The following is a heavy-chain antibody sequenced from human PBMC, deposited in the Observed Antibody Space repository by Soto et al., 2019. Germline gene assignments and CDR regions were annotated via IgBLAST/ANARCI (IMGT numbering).Heavy chain of an antibody. CDR1: GGTFSSYA. V-gene: IGHV1-69*12. CDR3: ARVAIVGAPPYNWFDP. CDR2: IIPIFGTA. J-gene: IGHJ5*02. Sequence: QVQLVQSGAAVKKPGSSVKVSCKASGGTFSSYAISWVRQAPGQGLEWMGGIIPIFGTANYAQKFQGRVTITADESTSKAYMELSSLRSEDTAVYYCARVAIVGAPPYNWFDPWGQGTLVTVSS. D-gene: IGHD1-26*01.